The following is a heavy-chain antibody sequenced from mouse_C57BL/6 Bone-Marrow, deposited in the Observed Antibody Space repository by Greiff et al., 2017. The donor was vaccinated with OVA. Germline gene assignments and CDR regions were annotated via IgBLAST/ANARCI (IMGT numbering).Heavy chain of an antibody. CDR1: RFTFSSYA. CDR2: ISSGGDYI. V-gene: IGHV5-9-1*02. J-gene: IGHJ4*01. CDR3: TRVLDAIDS. Sequence: EVKVVESGEGLVKPGGSLKLSCAASRFTFSSYAMSWVRQTPEKRLEWVAYISSGGDYIYYADTVKGRFTISRDNARNTLYLQMSSLKSEDTAMYYCTRVLDAIDSWGQATSVSVSS. D-gene: IGHD1-1*01.